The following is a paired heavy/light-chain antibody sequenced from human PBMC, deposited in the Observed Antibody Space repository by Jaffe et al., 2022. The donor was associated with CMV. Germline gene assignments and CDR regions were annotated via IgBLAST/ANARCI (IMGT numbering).Heavy chain of an antibody. CDR2: ITINSAYI. CDR1: GFNFSVYS. J-gene: IGHJ4*02. V-gene: IGHV3-21*01. Sequence: ELQLVESGGGLVKPGGSLRLSCAASGFNFSVYSMNWVRQAPGRGLDWVSSITINSAYIYYADSVKGRFTISRDNTKNSLYLQMNSLRAEDTAMYFCATVGQYDYWGQGTLVTVSS. CDR3: ATVGQYDY.
Light chain of an antibody. CDR2: AAS. CDR1: QGIRND. V-gene: IGKV1-17*01. CDR3: LQHNSYPLT. Sequence: DIQMTQSPSSLSASVGDRVSITCRASQGIRNDLSWYQQKPGKAPKRLIYAASRLQNGVPSRFSGSGSGTEFTLTISSLQPEDFATYYCLQHNSYPLTFGGGTKVEIK. J-gene: IGKJ4*01.